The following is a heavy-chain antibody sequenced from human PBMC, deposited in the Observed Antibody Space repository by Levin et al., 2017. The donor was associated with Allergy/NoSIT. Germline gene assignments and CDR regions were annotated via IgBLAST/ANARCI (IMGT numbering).Heavy chain of an antibody. Sequence: ASVKVSCKVSGHTLSELSIHWVRQAPGKGLEWMGGFDPENGETIYAQKFQGRVTMNEDTSADTAYMELSSLESEDTGAYFCATERGGLHSTGWYRHFEHWGQGTLVTVSS. J-gene: IGHJ4*02. V-gene: IGHV1-24*01. CDR1: GHTLSELS. CDR2: FDPENGET. D-gene: IGHD6-19*01. CDR3: ATERGGLHSTGWYRHFEH.